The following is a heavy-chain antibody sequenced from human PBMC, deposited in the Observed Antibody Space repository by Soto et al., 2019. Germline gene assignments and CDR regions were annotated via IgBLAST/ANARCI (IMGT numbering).Heavy chain of an antibody. J-gene: IGHJ4*02. D-gene: IGHD6-13*01. CDR3: TTGLGQQLVPFDY. Sequence: GGSLRLSCAASGFTFNNAWMSWVRQAPGKGLEWVGRIKSKTDGGTTDYAAPVKGRFTISRDDSKNMLYLQMNRLKTEDTAVYSCTTGLGQQLVPFDYWGQGTLVTVSS. V-gene: IGHV3-15*01. CDR2: IKSKTDGGTT. CDR1: GFTFNNAW.